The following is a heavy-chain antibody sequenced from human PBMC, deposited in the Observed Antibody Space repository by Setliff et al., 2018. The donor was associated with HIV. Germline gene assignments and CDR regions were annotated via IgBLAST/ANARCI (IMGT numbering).Heavy chain of an antibody. J-gene: IGHJ3*02. V-gene: IGHV1-2*02. Sequence: ASVKVSCKASGYTFTGYYMHWVRQAPGQGLEWMGWINPNSGGTNYAQKFQGRVTMTRDTSISTAYMELSRLRSDDTAVYYCAGEIFPQGIVVVFDAFDIWGQGTMVTVSS. CDR3: AGEIFPQGIVVVFDAFDI. D-gene: IGHD3-22*01. CDR1: GYTFTGYY. CDR2: INPNSGGT.